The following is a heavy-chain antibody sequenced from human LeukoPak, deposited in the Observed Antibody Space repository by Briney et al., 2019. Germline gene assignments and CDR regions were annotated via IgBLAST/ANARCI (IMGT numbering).Heavy chain of an antibody. CDR2: ISSRGTTT. D-gene: IGHD1-26*01. J-gene: IGHJ4*02. V-gene: IGHV3-11*04. CDR3: AREGGEWELLRTFDY. Sequence: GGSLRLSCLASGFTFRDYYMTWIRQVPGKGLEWISFISSRGTTTDYADSVKGRFTISRDNAKNSLYLQMNSLRAEDTAVYYCAREGGEWELLRTFDYWGQGTLVTVSS. CDR1: GFTFRDYY.